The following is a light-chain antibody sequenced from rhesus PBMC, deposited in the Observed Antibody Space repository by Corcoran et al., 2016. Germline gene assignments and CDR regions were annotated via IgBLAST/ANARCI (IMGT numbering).Light chain of an antibody. CDR2: KAS. CDR1: QSISSW. J-gene: IGKJ3*01. V-gene: IGKV1-22*01. Sequence: DIQMTQSPSSLSASVGDTVTITCRASQSISSWLAWYQQKPGKAPKILIYKASTLQSGVPSRFSGSGSGRDFTLTISSLQSEDFTTYYCHQYNSSPFTFGPGTKLDIK. CDR3: HQYNSSPFT.